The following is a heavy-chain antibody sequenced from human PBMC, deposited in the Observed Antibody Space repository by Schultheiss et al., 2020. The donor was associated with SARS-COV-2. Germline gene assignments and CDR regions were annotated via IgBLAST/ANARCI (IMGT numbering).Heavy chain of an antibody. D-gene: IGHD5-18*01. J-gene: IGHJ4*02. CDR1: GFTFSDHY. V-gene: IGHV3-23*01. Sequence: GESLKISCAASGFTFSDHYMDWVRQTPGKGLEWVSSIGGSGSDTYYADAVKGRFTISRDNSKNTLYLQMNSLRAEDTAVYYCAKDGYSYVFGYWGQGTLVTVSS. CDR3: AKDGYSYVFGY. CDR2: IGGSGSDT.